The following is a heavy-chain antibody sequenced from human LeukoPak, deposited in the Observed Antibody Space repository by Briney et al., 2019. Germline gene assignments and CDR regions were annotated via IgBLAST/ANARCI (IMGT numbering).Heavy chain of an antibody. CDR2: ISYDGSNK. CDR1: GFTFSSYG. CDR3: AKGRLGYCSSTSCYGPDY. Sequence: PGGSLRLSCAASGFTFSSYGMHWVRQAPGKGLEWVAVISYDGSNKYYANSVKGRFTISRDNSKNTLYLQMNSLRAEDTAVYYCAKGRLGYCSSTSCYGPDYWGQGTLVTVSS. J-gene: IGHJ4*02. D-gene: IGHD2-2*01. V-gene: IGHV3-30*18.